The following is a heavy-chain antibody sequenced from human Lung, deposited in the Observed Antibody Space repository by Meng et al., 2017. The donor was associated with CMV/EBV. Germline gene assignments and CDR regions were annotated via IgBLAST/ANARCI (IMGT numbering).Heavy chain of an antibody. D-gene: IGHD2-2*01. CDR3: ARGSSREIWTQSVDY. V-gene: IGHV3-23*01. CDR2: ISENGGSP. CDR1: GFIFSDYI. J-gene: IGHJ4*02. Sequence: LTXAASGFIFSDYIMSWVRQAPGRGLEWVSAISENGGSPYYADSVKGRFTISRDNSKNTLYLQMNSLRAEDTAVYYCARGSSREIWTQSVDYWGQGTLVTVSS.